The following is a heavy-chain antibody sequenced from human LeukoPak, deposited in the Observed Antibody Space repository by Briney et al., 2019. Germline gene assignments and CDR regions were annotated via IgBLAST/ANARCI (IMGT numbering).Heavy chain of an antibody. V-gene: IGHV1-18*01. CDR3: ARQSLAMVQIDAFDI. J-gene: IGHJ3*02. Sequence: ASVKVSCKASGYTFTSYGIIWVRQAPGQGLEWMGWISGYNGNTNYAQKLQGRVTMTTDTSTSTAYMELRSLRSDDTAVYYCARQSLAMVQIDAFDIWGQGTMVTVSS. D-gene: IGHD3-10*01. CDR2: ISGYNGNT. CDR1: GYTFTSYG.